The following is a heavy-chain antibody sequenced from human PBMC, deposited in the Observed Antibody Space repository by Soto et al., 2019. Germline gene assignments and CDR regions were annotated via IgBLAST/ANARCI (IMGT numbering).Heavy chain of an antibody. Sequence: VASVKVSCKASGYTFTSYGITWVRQAPGQGLEWMGWISPYNGKTYYAQKFQGRATLTTDPSTTTPHMELWGLIFDDTAVYYCARADPTTATTLYFDYWGQGSLVTVSS. V-gene: IGHV1-18*04. J-gene: IGHJ4*02. D-gene: IGHD1-1*01. CDR3: ARADPTTATTLYFDY. CDR2: ISPYNGKT. CDR1: GYTFTSYG.